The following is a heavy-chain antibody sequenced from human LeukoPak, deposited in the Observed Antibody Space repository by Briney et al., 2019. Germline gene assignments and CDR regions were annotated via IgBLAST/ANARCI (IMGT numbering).Heavy chain of an antibody. Sequence: GGSLRLSCAASGFTVSRNFMSWVRQAPGKGLEWVSVIYSGGTTEYADSVKGRFIISRDNSENTLYLQMNSLRAEDTAVYYCARDGYGYNYMDVWGKGTTVTVPS. D-gene: IGHD1-1*01. CDR2: IYSGGTT. CDR3: ARDGYGYNYMDV. CDR1: GFTVSRNF. V-gene: IGHV3-53*01. J-gene: IGHJ6*03.